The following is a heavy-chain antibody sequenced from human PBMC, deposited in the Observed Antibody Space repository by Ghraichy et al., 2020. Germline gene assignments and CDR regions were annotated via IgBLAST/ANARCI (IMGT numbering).Heavy chain of an antibody. Sequence: SQTLSLTCAISGDSVSSNSAAWNWIRPSPSRGLEWLGRTYYRAQWYSDYAGSVRGRITINPDTSKNQFSLRLNSVTPEDTAVYFCARYTTTWTLDHWGQGTLVTVSS. CDR3: ARYTTTWTLDH. CDR1: GDSVSSNSAA. D-gene: IGHD2-2*02. CDR2: TYYRAQWYS. J-gene: IGHJ4*02. V-gene: IGHV6-1*01.